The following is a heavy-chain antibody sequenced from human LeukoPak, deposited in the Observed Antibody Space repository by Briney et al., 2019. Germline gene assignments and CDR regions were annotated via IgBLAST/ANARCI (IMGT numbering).Heavy chain of an antibody. V-gene: IGHV3-15*01. D-gene: IGHD1-14*01. CDR3: ATRNREGNH. J-gene: IGHJ5*02. CDR2: IKSKTEGGTI. CDR1: GLTFTNAW. Sequence: PGGSLRLSCAASGLTFTNAWMIWVRQAPGKGLEWIARIKSKTEGGTIDYAAPVKGRFTISRDDSRNTLYLQMNSLKTEDTAVYYCATRNREGNHWGHGTLLTVSS.